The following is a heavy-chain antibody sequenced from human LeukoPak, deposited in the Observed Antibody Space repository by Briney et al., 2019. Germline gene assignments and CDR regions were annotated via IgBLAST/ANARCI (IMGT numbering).Heavy chain of an antibody. V-gene: IGHV4-59*11. J-gene: IGHJ3*01. CDR3: ARDLVTVTKGFDF. CDR1: DDSFSSHY. Sequence: PSETLSLTCAVSDDSFSSHYWTWIRQPPGMGLEWIGYISYIGTTNYNPSLKSRVTISIDTSKNQFSLKLSSVTAADTAVYYCARDLVTVTKGFDFWGQGTMVSVSS. D-gene: IGHD4-17*01. CDR2: ISYIGTT.